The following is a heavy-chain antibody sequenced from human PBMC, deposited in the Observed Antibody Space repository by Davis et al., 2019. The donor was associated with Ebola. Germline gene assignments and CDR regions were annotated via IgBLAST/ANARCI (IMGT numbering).Heavy chain of an antibody. CDR2: ILYDETTK. CDR1: GFTFRNYN. Sequence: GESLKISCAASGFTFRNYNMHWVRQAPGKGLEWVAVILYDETTKYYADSVKGRFTISRDNSKNTLYLQMNSLRAEDTAVYYCAAHYDILTGYYYYYGMDVWGQGTTVTVSS. CDR3: AAHYDILTGYYYYYGMDV. D-gene: IGHD3-9*01. J-gene: IGHJ6*02. V-gene: IGHV3-30-3*01.